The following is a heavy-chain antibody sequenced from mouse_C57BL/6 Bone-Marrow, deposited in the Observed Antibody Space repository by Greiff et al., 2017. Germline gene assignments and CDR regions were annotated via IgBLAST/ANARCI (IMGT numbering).Heavy chain of an antibody. Sequence: QVQLQQPGAELVKPGASVTMSCKASGYTFTSYWITWVKQRPGQGLEWIGDIYPGSGSTNYNEKFKSKATLTVDTSSSTAYMQLSSLTSEDSAVYYCASYYYGSSYVYWGQGTTLTVSS. CDR2: IYPGSGST. CDR1: GYTFTSYW. V-gene: IGHV1-55*01. D-gene: IGHD1-1*01. CDR3: ASYYYGSSYVY. J-gene: IGHJ2*01.